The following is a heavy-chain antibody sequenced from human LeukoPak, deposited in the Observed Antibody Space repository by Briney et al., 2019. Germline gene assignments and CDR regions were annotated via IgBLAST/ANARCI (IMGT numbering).Heavy chain of an antibody. Sequence: GGSLRLSCAASGLTFSNYAMSWVRQAPGKGLEWVSSISGNGGGTYYANSVKGRFSISRDNSKNTVYLQMNSLRAEDTAVFYCARGGQNFDFWRFAYWGQGSLVTVSS. D-gene: IGHD3-3*01. V-gene: IGHV3-23*01. J-gene: IGHJ4*02. CDR3: ARGGQNFDFWRFAY. CDR2: ISGNGGGT. CDR1: GLTFSNYA.